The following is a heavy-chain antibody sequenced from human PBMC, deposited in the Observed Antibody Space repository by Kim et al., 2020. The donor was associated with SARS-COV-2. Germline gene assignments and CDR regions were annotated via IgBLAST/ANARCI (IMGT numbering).Heavy chain of an antibody. Sequence: GGSLRLSCAASGFTFSSYWMSWVRQAPGKGLEWVANIKQDGSEKYYVDSVKGRFTISRDNAKNSLYLQMNSLRAEDTAVYYCARDRHWYSSSPGEDYWGQGTLVTVSS. CDR1: GFTFSSYW. CDR3: ARDRHWYSSSPGEDY. D-gene: IGHD6-6*01. J-gene: IGHJ4*02. CDR2: IKQDGSEK. V-gene: IGHV3-7*01.